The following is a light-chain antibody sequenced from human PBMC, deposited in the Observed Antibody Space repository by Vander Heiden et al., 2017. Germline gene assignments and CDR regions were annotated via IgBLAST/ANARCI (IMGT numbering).Light chain of an antibody. CDR3: MQALQTPIT. CDR2: LGS. Sequence: DIVMTQSPLSLPVTPGEPASISCRSSQSLLHSNGYTYLEWYLQKPGQSPQLLIYLGSTRASGVPDRFSGSGSGTDFTLKISRMEAEDVGVYYCMQALQTPITFGQGTRLEIK. V-gene: IGKV2-28*01. CDR1: QSLLHSNGYTY. J-gene: IGKJ5*01.